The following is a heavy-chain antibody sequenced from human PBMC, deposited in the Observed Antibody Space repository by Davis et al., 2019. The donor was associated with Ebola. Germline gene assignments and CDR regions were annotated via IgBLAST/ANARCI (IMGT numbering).Heavy chain of an antibody. D-gene: IGHD3-22*01. V-gene: IGHV4-39*01. CDR1: GGSISSSSYY. CDR3: ARTRIVVHYYYYGMDV. J-gene: IGHJ6*02. CDR2: IYYSGST. Sequence: MPGGSLRLSCTVSGGSISSSSYYWGWIRQPPGKGLEWIGSIYYSGSTYYNPSLKSRVTISVDTSKNQFSLKLSSVTAADTAVYYCARTRIVVHYYYYGMDVWGQGTTVTVSS.